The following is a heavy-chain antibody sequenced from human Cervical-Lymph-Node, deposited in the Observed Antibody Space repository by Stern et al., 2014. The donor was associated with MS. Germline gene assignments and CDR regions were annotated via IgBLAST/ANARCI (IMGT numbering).Heavy chain of an antibody. D-gene: IGHD6-13*01. V-gene: IGHV3-30*04. J-gene: IGHJ4*02. Sequence: VHLVESGGGVVKPGRSLRLSCAASGFTFSGYSMHWVRQAPGKGLEWMALISFDGTNIYYADSVKGRFTVSRDKSINAVYLHMDSLRLEDTAVYYCARETAASFDYWGQGTLVTVSS. CDR3: ARETAASFDY. CDR2: ISFDGTNI. CDR1: GFTFSGYS.